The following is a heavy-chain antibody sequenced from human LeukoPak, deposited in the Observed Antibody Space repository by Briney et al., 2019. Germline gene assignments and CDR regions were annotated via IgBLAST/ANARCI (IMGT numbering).Heavy chain of an antibody. Sequence: GESLRISCKGSGYSSTSYWISWVRQMPGKGLEWMGRIDPSDSYTNYSPSFQGHVTISADKSISTAYLQWSSLKASDTAMYYCARRVGLVVVPRGAFDIWGQGTMVTVSS. V-gene: IGHV5-10-1*01. CDR3: ARRVGLVVVPRGAFDI. J-gene: IGHJ3*02. CDR2: IDPSDSYT. D-gene: IGHD2-2*01. CDR1: GYSSTSYW.